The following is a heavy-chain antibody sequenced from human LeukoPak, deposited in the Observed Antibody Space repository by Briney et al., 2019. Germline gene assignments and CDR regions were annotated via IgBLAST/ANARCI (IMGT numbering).Heavy chain of an antibody. Sequence: ASVKVSCKASGYTFTSYGISWVRQAPGQGLEWMGWISAYNGNTNYAQKLQGRVTMTTDTSTSTAYMELRSLRSDDTAAYYCARLSLGYCSSTSCYASDYWGQGTLVTVSS. D-gene: IGHD2-2*01. CDR2: ISAYNGNT. CDR1: GYTFTSYG. V-gene: IGHV1-18*04. J-gene: IGHJ4*02. CDR3: ARLSLGYCSSTSCYASDY.